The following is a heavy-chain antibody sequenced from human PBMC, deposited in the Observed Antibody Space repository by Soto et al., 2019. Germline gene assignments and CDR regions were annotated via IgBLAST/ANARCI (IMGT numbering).Heavy chain of an antibody. V-gene: IGHV1-24*01. CDR1: GYTLTELS. D-gene: IGHD3-22*01. CDR2: FDPEDGET. J-gene: IGHJ3*02. Sequence: GASVKVSCKVSGYTLTELSMHWVRQAPGKGLEWMGGFDPEDGETIYAQKFQGRVTMTEDTSTDTAYMELSSLRSEDTAVYYCATYFYGSSGYLGAFDIWGQGTMVTGSS. CDR3: ATYFYGSSGYLGAFDI.